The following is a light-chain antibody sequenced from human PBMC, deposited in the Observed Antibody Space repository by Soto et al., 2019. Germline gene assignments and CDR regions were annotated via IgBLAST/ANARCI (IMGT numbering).Light chain of an antibody. Sequence: QSVLTQPPSASGSPGQSVTISCTGTSSDVGGYNYVSWYQQHPGKAPKLMISEVNKRPSGVPDRFSGSKSGNTAPLTVSGLQAEDEADYYCSSYAGGPYVFGTGTKLTVL. J-gene: IGLJ1*01. V-gene: IGLV2-8*01. CDR3: SSYAGGPYV. CDR1: SSDVGGYNY. CDR2: EVN.